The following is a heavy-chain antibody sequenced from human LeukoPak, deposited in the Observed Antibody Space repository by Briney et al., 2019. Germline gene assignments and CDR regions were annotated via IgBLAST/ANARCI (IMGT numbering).Heavy chain of an antibody. Sequence: RGSLRLSCAASGFTVSSNYMNWVRQAPGKGLEWVSLIYNDGSTYYADSVKGRFTFFRDNPKNTLYLQMNSLRAEDTAVYYCARESGYNYGLDYWGQGTLVTVSS. J-gene: IGHJ4*02. CDR3: ARESGYNYGLDY. CDR2: IYNDGST. V-gene: IGHV3-66*01. CDR1: GFTVSSNY. D-gene: IGHD5-18*01.